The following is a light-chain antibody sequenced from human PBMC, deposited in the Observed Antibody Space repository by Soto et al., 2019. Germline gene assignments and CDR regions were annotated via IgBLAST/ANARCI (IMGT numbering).Light chain of an antibody. CDR3: QQYGSSPPT. V-gene: IGKV3-20*01. J-gene: IGKJ1*01. CDR2: GAS. Sequence: EIVLTQSPGTLSLSPGERPTLPGRPSQSVSSNNLAWYRRKPGQAPRLLIYGASYRATDIPGRFSGSGSGTDFTLTITRLEPEDFAVYYCQQYGSSPPTFGPGTRVEIK. CDR1: QSVSSNN.